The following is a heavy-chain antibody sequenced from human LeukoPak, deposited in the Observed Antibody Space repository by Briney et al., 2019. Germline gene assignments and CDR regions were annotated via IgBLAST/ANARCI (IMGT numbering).Heavy chain of an antibody. CDR1: GYSFTSYW. D-gene: IGHD2-2*01. CDR2: IYPGDSDT. CDR3: ARAIPAARRYYFDY. Sequence: GESLKISCKGSGYSFTSYWIGWVRPMPGKGLEWMGIIYPGDSDTRYSPSFQGQDTISADKSISTAYLQWSSLKAADTAMYYCARAIPAARRYYFDYWGQGNLVTVSS. V-gene: IGHV5-51*01. J-gene: IGHJ4*02.